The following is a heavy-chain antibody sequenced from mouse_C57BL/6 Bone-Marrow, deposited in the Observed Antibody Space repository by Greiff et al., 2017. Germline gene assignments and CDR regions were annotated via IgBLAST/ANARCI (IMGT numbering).Heavy chain of an antibody. CDR3: ARDAYYYGSSYGWYFAV. CDR1: GFTFSDFY. CDR2: SRNKANDYTT. J-gene: IGHJ1*03. Sequence: DVMLVESGGGLVQSGRSLRLSCATSGFTFSDFYMEWVRQAPGKGLEWIAASRNKANDYTTEYSASVKGRFIVSRYTSQSILYLQMNALRADDTAISYCARDAYYYGSSYGWYFAVWGTGTTVTVSS. V-gene: IGHV7-1*01. D-gene: IGHD1-1*01.